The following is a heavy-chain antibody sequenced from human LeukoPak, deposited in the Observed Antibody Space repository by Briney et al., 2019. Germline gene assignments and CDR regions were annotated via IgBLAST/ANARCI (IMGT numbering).Heavy chain of an antibody. CDR2: IIPIFGTA. CDR3: ALWDYYDSSGYYSD. J-gene: IGHJ4*02. Sequence: SVKVSCKASGGTFSSYAISWVRQAPGQGLEWMGGIIPIFGTANYAQKFQGRVTITADKSTSTAYMELSSLRSEDTAVYYCALWDYYDSSGYYSDWGQGTLVTVSS. D-gene: IGHD3-22*01. V-gene: IGHV1-69*06. CDR1: GGTFSSYA.